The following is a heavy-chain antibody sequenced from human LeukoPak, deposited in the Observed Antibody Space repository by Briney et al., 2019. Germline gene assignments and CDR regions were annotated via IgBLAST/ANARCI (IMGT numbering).Heavy chain of an antibody. CDR3: ARSSVAATYYYGMDV. CDR2: ISSSGSTI. V-gene: IGHV3-11*01. CDR1: GFTFSDYY. J-gene: IGHJ6*02. Sequence: GGSLRLSCAASGFTFSDYYMSWIRQAPGKGLEWVSYISSSGSTIYYADSVKGRFTISGDNAKNSLYLQMNSLRAEDTAVYYCARSSVAATYYYGMDVWGQGTTVTVSS. D-gene: IGHD2-15*01.